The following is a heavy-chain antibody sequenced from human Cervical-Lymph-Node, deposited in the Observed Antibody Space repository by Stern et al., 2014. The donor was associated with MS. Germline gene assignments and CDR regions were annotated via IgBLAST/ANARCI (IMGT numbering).Heavy chain of an antibody. CDR3: GRGDAGDY. CDR1: GFSFSDYD. CDR2: ISGSGGAI. J-gene: IGHJ4*02. Sequence: MQLVESGGDLVKPGGSLRLSRVAPGFSFSDYDMSWIRPAPGKGLEWISYISGSGGAIYYADSVQGRFTISRDNAKNSLFLQMNSLRAEDTAVYYCGRGDAGDYWGQGTLVTVAS. D-gene: IGHD2-21*02. V-gene: IGHV3-11*01.